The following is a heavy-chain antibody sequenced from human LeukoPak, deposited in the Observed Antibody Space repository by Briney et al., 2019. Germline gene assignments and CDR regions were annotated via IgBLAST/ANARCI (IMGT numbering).Heavy chain of an antibody. Sequence: SQTLSLTCAASGGSISSGWYSWSWIGQPPGKGLEWIGYIYDSGSTYYNPSIKRRATISVNRSKNQFSLKLSSVTAADTAVYFCARGEDILARYQNWGQGTLVTVSS. CDR2: IYDSGST. J-gene: IGHJ4*02. V-gene: IGHV4-30-2*01. CDR3: ARGEDILARYQN. D-gene: IGHD3-9*01. CDR1: GGSISSGWYS.